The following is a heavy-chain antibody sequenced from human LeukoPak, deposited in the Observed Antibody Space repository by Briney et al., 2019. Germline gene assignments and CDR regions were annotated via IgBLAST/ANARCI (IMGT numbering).Heavy chain of an antibody. D-gene: IGHD3-22*01. Sequence: PSEPLSLTCTVSGGSISSYYWSWIRQPPGKGLEWIGYIYYSGSTNYTPSLKSRVTISVDTSKNQFSLKLSSVTAADTAVYYCAREYYDSSGSDAFDIWGQGTMVTVSS. J-gene: IGHJ3*02. CDR3: AREYYDSSGSDAFDI. CDR1: GGSISSYY. V-gene: IGHV4-59*12. CDR2: IYYSGST.